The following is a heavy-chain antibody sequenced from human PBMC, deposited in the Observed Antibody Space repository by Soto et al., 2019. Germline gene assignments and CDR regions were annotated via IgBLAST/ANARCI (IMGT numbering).Heavy chain of an antibody. CDR1: GFTFSSYA. V-gene: IGHV3-30-3*01. D-gene: IGHD3-22*01. CDR3: ATSHSSGYLDLTIDT. Sequence: GGSLRLSCAASGFTFSSYAMHWVRQAPGKGLERVAVISYDGSNKYYADSVKGRFTISRDNSKNTLYLQMNSLRAEDTAFYYCATSHSSGYLDLTIDTWGQGTLVTVSS. J-gene: IGHJ5*02. CDR2: ISYDGSNK.